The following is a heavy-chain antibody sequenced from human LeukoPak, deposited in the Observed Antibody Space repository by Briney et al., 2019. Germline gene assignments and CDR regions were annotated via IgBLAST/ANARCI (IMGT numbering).Heavy chain of an antibody. CDR1: GFTFSGYA. J-gene: IGHJ4*02. Sequence: PGGSLRLSCAASGFTFSGYAMSWVRQAPGKGLEWVSAISGGGGSTFYADSVKGRLTISRDNSKNTLYLQMNSLRADDTAVYYCAKGISRRYSTHLFDYWGQGTLVTVSS. CDR3: AKGISRRYSTHLFDY. V-gene: IGHV3-23*01. D-gene: IGHD6-13*01. CDR2: ISGGGGST.